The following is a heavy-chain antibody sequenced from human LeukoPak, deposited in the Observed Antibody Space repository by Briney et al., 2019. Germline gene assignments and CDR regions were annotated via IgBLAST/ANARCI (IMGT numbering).Heavy chain of an antibody. D-gene: IGHD4-11*01. CDR2: IYYSGST. V-gene: IGHV4-59*12. CDR1: GGSISSYY. J-gene: IGHJ5*02. Sequence: PSETLSLTCTVSGGSISSYYWSWIRQPPGKGLEWIGYIYYSGSTNYNPSLKSRVTISVDTSKNQFSLKLSSVTAADTAVYYCARVPVTTFWFDPWGQGTLVTVSS. CDR3: ARVPVTTFWFDP.